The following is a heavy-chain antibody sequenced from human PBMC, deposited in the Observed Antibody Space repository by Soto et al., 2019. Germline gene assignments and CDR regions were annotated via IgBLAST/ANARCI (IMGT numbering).Heavy chain of an antibody. CDR2: IYSGGST. V-gene: IGHV3-66*01. D-gene: IGHD1-26*01. J-gene: IGHJ4*02. Sequence: PGGSLRLSCAASGFTVSSNYMSWVRQAPGKGLEWVSVIYSGGSTYYADSVKGRFTISRDNSKNTLYLQMNSLRAEDTAVYYCATIVGDTTGPFDYWGQGTLVTVSS. CDR3: ATIVGDTTGPFDY. CDR1: GFTVSSNY.